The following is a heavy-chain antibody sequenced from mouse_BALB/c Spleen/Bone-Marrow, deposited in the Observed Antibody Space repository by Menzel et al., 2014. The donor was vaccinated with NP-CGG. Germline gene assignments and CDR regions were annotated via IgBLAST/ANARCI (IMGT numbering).Heavy chain of an antibody. D-gene: IGHD1-1*02. CDR3: ARDMGDY. CDR1: GFTFSDYY. CDR2: ISDGGTYS. V-gene: IGHV5-4*02. Sequence: EVQLVESGGGLMKPGGSLKLSCAASGFTFSDYYMYWVRQTPEKRLEWVATISDGGTYSYYADSVKGRFTISRDNAKSNLYLQMNSLKSEDTAMYYCARDMGDYWGQGTTLTVSP. J-gene: IGHJ2*01.